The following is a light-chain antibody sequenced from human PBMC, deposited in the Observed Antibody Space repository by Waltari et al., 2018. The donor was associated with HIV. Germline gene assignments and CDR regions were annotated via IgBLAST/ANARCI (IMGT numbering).Light chain of an antibody. Sequence: QSVLTQPPSASGTPGQRVTISCSGRNSTLGSNTVNWYQQLPGTAPNLLIYGNSQRPSGVPDRFSGSKSGTSASLAISGLQSDDEAHYYCAAWDDSLSVYVFATGTKVTVL. J-gene: IGLJ1*01. CDR2: GNS. CDR3: AAWDDSLSVYV. CDR1: NSTLGSNT. V-gene: IGLV1-44*01.